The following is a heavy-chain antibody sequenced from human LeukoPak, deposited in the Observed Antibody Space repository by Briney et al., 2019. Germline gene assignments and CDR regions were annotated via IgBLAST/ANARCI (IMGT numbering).Heavy chain of an antibody. V-gene: IGHV4-39*01. CDR3: VRHGGRGGATMGAFDS. D-gene: IGHD5-12*01. CDR2: VYYGRTT. CDR1: AASFISSSHH. Sequence: SETLSLTCTVSAASFISSSHHWGWIRQSPGKGLEWIGTVYYGRTTYYNPSLDGRVTISLDTSANHFSLQLNSVTAADTAVYYCVRHGGRGGATMGAFDSWGQGSLVTVSS. J-gene: IGHJ5*01.